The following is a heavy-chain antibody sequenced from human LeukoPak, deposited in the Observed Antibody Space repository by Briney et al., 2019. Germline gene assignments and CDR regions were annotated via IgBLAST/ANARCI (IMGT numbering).Heavy chain of an antibody. Sequence: ASVKVSCKASGYTFTSYGISWVRQAPGQGLEWMGWISAYNGNTNYAQKLQGRVTMTTDTSTSTAYMELRSLRSDDTAVYYCARVGGGWELGGRDDYGGKGPLVTVSS. CDR3: ARVGGGWELGGRDDY. V-gene: IGHV1-18*01. CDR1: GYTFTSYG. J-gene: IGHJ4*02. D-gene: IGHD3-10*01. CDR2: ISAYNGNT.